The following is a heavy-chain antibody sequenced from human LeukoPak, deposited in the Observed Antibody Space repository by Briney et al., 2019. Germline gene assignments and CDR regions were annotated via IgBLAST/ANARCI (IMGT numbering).Heavy chain of an antibody. CDR2: INSDATGT. Sequence: GGSVTLFCAASGFIFSGYWVHWPRQDRGKGLVWVSRINSDATGTGYADSVKGRFTISRDNSKNTLYLQMNSLRAEDTAVYYCYSMIVVGIRVINDYWGQGTLVTVSS. CDR3: YSMIVVGIRVINDY. D-gene: IGHD3-22*01. J-gene: IGHJ4*02. CDR1: GFIFSGYW. V-gene: IGHV3-74*01.